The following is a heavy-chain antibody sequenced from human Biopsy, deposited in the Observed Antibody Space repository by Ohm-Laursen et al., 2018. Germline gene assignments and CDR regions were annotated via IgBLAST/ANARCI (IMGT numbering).Heavy chain of an antibody. CDR3: ARDRDRRGWFDP. D-gene: IGHD1-14*01. V-gene: IGHV4-59*02. Sequence: TLSLTCTVSEGSVSSFYWSWVRQPPGRGLEWIGYIYYSGRTNYNPSLKSRVTMSVDTSKNKFSLRVSSVTAADTAVYYCARDRDRRGWFDPWGQGTLVTVSS. CDR2: IYYSGRT. J-gene: IGHJ5*02. CDR1: EGSVSSFY.